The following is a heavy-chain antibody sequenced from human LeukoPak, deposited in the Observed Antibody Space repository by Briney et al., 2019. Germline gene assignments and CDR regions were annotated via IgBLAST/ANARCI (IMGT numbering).Heavy chain of an antibody. CDR3: ARARGRYIDFLDY. V-gene: IGHV4-39*02. CDR1: GGXISSNYY. Sequence: SETLSLTCTVSGGXISSNYYWGWIRQPPGKELEWIVSFFYSGSTYYNPSLKSRVTISVDTSKNQFSLRLTSVTAADTAVYYCARARGRYIDFLDYWGQGTLITVSS. CDR2: FFYSGST. D-gene: IGHD3-9*01. J-gene: IGHJ4*02.